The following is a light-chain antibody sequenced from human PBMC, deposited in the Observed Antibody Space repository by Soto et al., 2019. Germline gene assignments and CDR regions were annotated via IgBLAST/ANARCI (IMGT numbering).Light chain of an antibody. CDR1: QSVRSY. J-gene: IGKJ4*01. CDR3: QQRYSWPLT. Sequence: EIVLTQSPATLFLSPGARATLSCRASQSVRSYLAWYQQKPGQAPRLLIYDASNRATGIPARFSGGGSGTDFTLTVSSLEPEDFAIYYCQQRYSWPLTFGGGTKVDIK. V-gene: IGKV3-11*01. CDR2: DAS.